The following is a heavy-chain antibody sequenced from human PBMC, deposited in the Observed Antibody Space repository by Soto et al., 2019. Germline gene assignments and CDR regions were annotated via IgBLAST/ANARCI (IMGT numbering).Heavy chain of an antibody. V-gene: IGHV3-21*01. CDR2: ISSSSSYI. J-gene: IGHJ5*02. D-gene: IGHD2-2*01. Sequence: EVQLVESGGGLVQPGGSLRLSCAASGFTFSSYTMNWVRQAPGKGLEWVSSISSSSSYIYYADSVKGRFTISRDKAKNSLYLQMNSLRAEDTAVYYCARVSSTPYETYNWFDPWGQGTLVTVSS. CDR3: ARVSSTPYETYNWFDP. CDR1: GFTFSSYT.